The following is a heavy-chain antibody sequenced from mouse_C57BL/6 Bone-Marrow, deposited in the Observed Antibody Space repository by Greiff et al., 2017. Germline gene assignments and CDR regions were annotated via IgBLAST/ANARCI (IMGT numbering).Heavy chain of an antibody. CDR2: IYPGDGDT. J-gene: IGHJ1*03. D-gene: IGHD4-1*01. CDR3: ARLTGSYWYFDV. V-gene: IGHV1-80*01. Sequence: QVQLQQSGAELVKPGASVKISCKASGYAFSSYWMNWVKQRPGKGLEWIGQIYPGDGDTNYNGKFKGKATLTADKSSSTAFMQLSSLNSENSAVYFCARLTGSYWYFDVWGTGTTVTVSS. CDR1: GYAFSSYW.